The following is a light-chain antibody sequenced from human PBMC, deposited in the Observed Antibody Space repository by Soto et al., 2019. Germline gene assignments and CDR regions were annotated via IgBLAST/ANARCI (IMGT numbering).Light chain of an antibody. V-gene: IGLV2-23*01. CDR1: SSDVGSDNL. CDR2: EGS. CDR3: CSYAGSSTAI. Sequence: QSVLTQPASVSGSPGQSITISCTGTSSDVGSDNLVSWYQQHPGKAPKLMIYEGSKRPSGVSNRFSGSKSGNTASLTISGLQAEDEADYYCCSYAGSSTAIFGGGTKLT. J-gene: IGLJ2*01.